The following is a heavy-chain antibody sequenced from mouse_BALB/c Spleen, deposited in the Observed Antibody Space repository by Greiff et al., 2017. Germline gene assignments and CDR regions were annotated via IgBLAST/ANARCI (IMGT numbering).Heavy chain of an antibody. J-gene: IGHJ4*01. CDR1: GFSLTSYG. CDR3: AKKRGIRSFYYAMDY. D-gene: IGHD2-14*01. CDR2: IWRGGST. V-gene: IGHV2-5-1*01. Sequence: QVQLKQSGPSLVQPSQSLSITCTVSGFSLTSYGVHWVRQSPGKGLEWLGVIWRGGSTDYNAAFMSRLSITKDNSKSQVFFKMNSLQADDTAIYYCAKKRGIRSFYYAMDYWGQGTSVTVSS.